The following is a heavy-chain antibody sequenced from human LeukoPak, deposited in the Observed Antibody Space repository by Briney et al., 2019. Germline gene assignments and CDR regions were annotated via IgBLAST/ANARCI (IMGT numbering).Heavy chain of an antibody. CDR3: ATVPLRYYYDSSGYHLVFDY. CDR1: GYTLTELS. J-gene: IGHJ4*02. V-gene: IGHV1-24*01. Sequence: GASVKVSCKVSGYTLTELSIHWVRQAPGKGLEWMGGFDPEDDETIYAQKFQGRVTMTEDTSTDTAYMELSSLRSEDTAVYYCATVPLRYYYDSSGYHLVFDYWGQGTLVTVSS. D-gene: IGHD3-22*01. CDR2: FDPEDDET.